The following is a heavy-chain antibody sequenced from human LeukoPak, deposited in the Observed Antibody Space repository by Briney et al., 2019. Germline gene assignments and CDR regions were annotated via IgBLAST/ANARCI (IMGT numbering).Heavy chain of an antibody. D-gene: IGHD6-6*01. CDR1: GGSVSGYY. CDR2: VHYRGET. V-gene: IGHV4-59*08. CDR3: ARGRPIAARPSYYYYYMDV. Sequence: SETLSLTCTVSGGSVSGYYWSWIRQPPGKGLEWLAYVHYRGETNYNPSLKGRLSISADTSKNQLSLKVRSVTAADTAVYYCARGRPIAARPSYYYYYMDVWGKGTTVTVSS. J-gene: IGHJ6*03.